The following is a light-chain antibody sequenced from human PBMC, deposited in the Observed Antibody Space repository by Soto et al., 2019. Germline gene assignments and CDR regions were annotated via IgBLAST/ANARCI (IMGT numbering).Light chain of an antibody. J-gene: IGLJ2*01. CDR2: DND. CDR1: SSNMANNY. V-gene: IGLV1-51*01. CDR3: ATWDSSLTAGV. Sequence: QSVLTQPPSVSAAPGQKVTISCSGGSSNMANNYVSWYQQLPGTSPKLLIFDNDKRPSGIPDRFSGSKSGTSATLGITGLQTGDEADYYCATWDSSLTAGVFGGGTKLTVL.